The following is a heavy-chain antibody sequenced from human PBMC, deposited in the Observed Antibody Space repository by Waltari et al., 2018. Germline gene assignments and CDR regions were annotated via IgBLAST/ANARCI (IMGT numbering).Heavy chain of an antibody. V-gene: IGHV3-21*01. CDR2: ISSKSTYI. CDR3: ARDTIFYGSGSYDP. D-gene: IGHD3-10*01. CDR1: GFSFSDYN. J-gene: IGHJ5*02. Sequence: QLVESGGGLVKPGSSLRLSCAASGFSFSDYNMHWLRRAPGKGLEWVSSISSKSTYIYYADFVRGRVSISRDNAENSLFLQMNNLRGEDTAVYYCARDTIFYGSGSYDPWGQGTRVTVSS.